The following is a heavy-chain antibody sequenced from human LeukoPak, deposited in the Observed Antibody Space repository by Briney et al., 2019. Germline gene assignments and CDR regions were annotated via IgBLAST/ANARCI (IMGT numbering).Heavy chain of an antibody. J-gene: IGHJ3*02. V-gene: IGHV4-59*08. CDR1: GGSISSYY. D-gene: IGHD3-22*01. CDR3: ARVPYYDSSGTI. Sequence: SETLSLTCTVSGGSISSYYWSWIRQPPGKGLEWIGYIYYSGSTNYNPSLKSRVTISVDTSKNQFSLKLSSVTAADTAVYYCARVPYYDSSGTIWGQGTMVTVSS. CDR2: IYYSGST.